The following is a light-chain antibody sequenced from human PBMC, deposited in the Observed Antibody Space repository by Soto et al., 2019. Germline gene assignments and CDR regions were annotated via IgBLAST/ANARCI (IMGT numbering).Light chain of an antibody. CDR2: EVS. CDR3: CSYAGSVV. Sequence: QSALTQPPSASGSPGQSVTISCTGTSSDIGGYNYISWYQHHPGKAPKLMIYEVSQRPSGVPDRFSGSKSGNTASLTVSGLQAEDEADYYCCSYAGSVVFGGGTKLTVL. J-gene: IGLJ2*01. V-gene: IGLV2-8*01. CDR1: SSDIGGYNY.